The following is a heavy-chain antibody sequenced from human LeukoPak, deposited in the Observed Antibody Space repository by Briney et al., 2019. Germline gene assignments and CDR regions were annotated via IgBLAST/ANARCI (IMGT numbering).Heavy chain of an antibody. CDR2: IYTSGST. CDR1: GGSFSGYY. Sequence: SETLSLTCAVYGGSFSGYYWTWIRQPPGKGLEWIGRIYTSGSTNYNPSLKSRVTMSVDTSKNQFSLKLSSVTAADTAVYYCARGLGFAQEYYDSSGYYKNWFDPWGQGTLVTVSS. V-gene: IGHV4-59*10. J-gene: IGHJ5*02. D-gene: IGHD3-22*01. CDR3: ARGLGFAQEYYDSSGYYKNWFDP.